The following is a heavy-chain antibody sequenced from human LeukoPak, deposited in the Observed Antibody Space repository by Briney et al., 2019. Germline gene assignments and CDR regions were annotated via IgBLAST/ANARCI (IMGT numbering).Heavy chain of an antibody. J-gene: IGHJ4*02. D-gene: IGHD2-21*02. CDR3: ARETGFSGVTAIPQYY. Sequence: SETLSLTCTVSGGSISSSSYYWGWIRQPPGKGLEWIGSIYYSGSTYYNPSLKSRVTISVDTSKNQFSLKLSSVTAADTAVYYCARETGFSGVTAIPQYYWGQGTLVTVSS. CDR2: IYYSGST. CDR1: GGSISSSSYY. V-gene: IGHV4-39*07.